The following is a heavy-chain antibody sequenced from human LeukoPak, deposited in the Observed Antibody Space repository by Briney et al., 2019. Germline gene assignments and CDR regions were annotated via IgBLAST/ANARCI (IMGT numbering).Heavy chain of an antibody. CDR3: AREGAMVLDY. V-gene: IGHV4-34*01. D-gene: IGHD5-18*01. J-gene: IGHJ4*02. CDR2: INHSGST. Sequence: KPSETLSLTCAVYGGSFSGYYWSWIRQPPGKGLEWIGEINHSGSTNYNPSLKSRVTISVDTSKNQFSLKLSSVTAADTAVYYCAREGAMVLDYWGQGTPVTVSS. CDR1: GGSFSGYY.